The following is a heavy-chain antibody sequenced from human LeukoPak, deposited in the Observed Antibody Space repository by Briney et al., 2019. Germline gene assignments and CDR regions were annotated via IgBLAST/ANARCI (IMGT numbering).Heavy chain of an antibody. CDR2: IYSGGST. J-gene: IGHJ3*02. V-gene: IGHV3-66*02. D-gene: IGHD3-10*01. Sequence: TGGSLRLSCAASGFTVSSNYRRWVRQAPGKGLEWVSVIYSGGSTYYADSVKGRFTISRDNSKNTLYLQMNSLRAEDTAVYYCARDMPYGSGSFYDAFDIRGQGTMVTVSS. CDR1: GFTVSSNY. CDR3: ARDMPYGSGSFYDAFDI.